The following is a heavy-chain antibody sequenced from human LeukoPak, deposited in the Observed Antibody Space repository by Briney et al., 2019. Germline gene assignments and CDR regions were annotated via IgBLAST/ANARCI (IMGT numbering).Heavy chain of an antibody. J-gene: IGHJ4*02. CDR3: ASSVWAYDDYYFDY. D-gene: IGHD4-17*01. Sequence: GGSLRLSCAASGFTFSRYWMSWVRQAPGKGLEWVANIKQDGSEKYYLDSVRGRFTISRDNSKNSLSLLMNSLRAEDTAVYYCASSVWAYDDYYFDYWGQGTLVTVSS. V-gene: IGHV3-7*01. CDR1: GFTFSRYW. CDR2: IKQDGSEK.